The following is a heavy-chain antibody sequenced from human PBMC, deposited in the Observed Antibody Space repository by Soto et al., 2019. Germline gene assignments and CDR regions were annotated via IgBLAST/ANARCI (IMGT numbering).Heavy chain of an antibody. CDR3: ARPVEMATISRSYLFY. D-gene: IGHD5-12*01. CDR1: GFSFSDYF. CDR2: INPSGDSR. J-gene: IGHJ4*02. V-gene: IGHV1-46*01. Sequence: ASVKVSCKASGFSFSDYFMHWVRQAPGQGLEWMGIINPSGDSRNYAQKFQGRVTITADESTSTAYMELSSLRSEDAAVYYCARPVEMATISRSYLFYWGQGTLVTVSS.